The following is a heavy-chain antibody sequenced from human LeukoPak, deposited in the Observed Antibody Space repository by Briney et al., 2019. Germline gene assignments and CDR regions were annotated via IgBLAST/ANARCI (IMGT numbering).Heavy chain of an antibody. D-gene: IGHD3-10*01. V-gene: IGHV4-59*01. CDR2: IYYSGST. Sequence: SETLSPTCTVSGGSISSYHWSWIRQPPGKGLEWIGYIYYSGSTNYNPSLKSRVTISVDTSKNQFSLKLSSVTAADTAVYYCARVSLLWFGELTSAGWFDPWGQGTLVTVSS. CDR3: ARVSLLWFGELTSAGWFDP. CDR1: GGSISSYH. J-gene: IGHJ5*02.